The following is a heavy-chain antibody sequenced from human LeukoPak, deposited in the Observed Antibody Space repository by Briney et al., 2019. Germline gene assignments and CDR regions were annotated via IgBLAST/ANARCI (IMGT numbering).Heavy chain of an antibody. CDR3: ARDSPRLWFGELSRYYMDV. CDR2: IYYSGST. J-gene: IGHJ6*03. V-gene: IGHV4-39*02. D-gene: IGHD3-10*01. CDR1: GGSISSSSYY. Sequence: SETLSLTCTVSGGSISSSSYYWGWIRQPLGKGLEWIGSIYYSGSTYYNPSLKSRVTISVDTSKNQFSLKLSSVTAADTAVYYCARDSPRLWFGELSRYYMDVWGKGTTVTVSS.